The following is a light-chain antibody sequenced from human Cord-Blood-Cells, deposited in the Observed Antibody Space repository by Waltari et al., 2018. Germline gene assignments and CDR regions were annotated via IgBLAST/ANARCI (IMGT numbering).Light chain of an antibody. CDR3: QQYNNWPPHT. CDR1: QSVSSN. V-gene: IGKV3-15*01. CDR2: GAS. J-gene: IGKJ2*01. Sequence: EIVMTQSPATLSVSPGERATLSCRASQSVSSNLAWYQQKPGQAPRLLNYGASTRATGIPARFSGSGSGTEFTLTISSLQSEDFAVYYCQQYNNWPPHTFGQGTKLEIK.